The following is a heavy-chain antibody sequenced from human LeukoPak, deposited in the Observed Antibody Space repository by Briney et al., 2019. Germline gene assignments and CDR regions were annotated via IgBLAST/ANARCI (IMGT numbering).Heavy chain of an antibody. Sequence: GESLKISCKGSGYSFTSYWIGWVRQMPGKGLEWMGIIYPGDSDTRYSPSFRGQVTISADKSISTAYLQWSSLKASDTAMYYCARRSATVTYWFDPWGQGTLVTVSS. CDR2: IYPGDSDT. V-gene: IGHV5-51*01. J-gene: IGHJ5*02. CDR1: GYSFTSYW. CDR3: ARRSATVTYWFDP. D-gene: IGHD4-17*01.